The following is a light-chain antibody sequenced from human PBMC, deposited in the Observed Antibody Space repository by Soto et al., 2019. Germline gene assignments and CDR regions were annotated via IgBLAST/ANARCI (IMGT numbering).Light chain of an antibody. CDR2: KAS. J-gene: IGKJ1*01. CDR3: QQYNSWWT. CDR1: QSISSW. V-gene: IGKV1-5*03. Sequence: DIVMTQAPSTLSASVGDRVTITCRASQSISSWLAWYQQKPGKAPKLLIYKASSLESGVPSRFSGSGSGTEFTLTISSLQPDDFATYYCQQYNSWWTFGQGTKV.